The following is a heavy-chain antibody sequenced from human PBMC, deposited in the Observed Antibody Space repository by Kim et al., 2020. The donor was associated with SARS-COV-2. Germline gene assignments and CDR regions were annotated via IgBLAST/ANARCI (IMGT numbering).Heavy chain of an antibody. V-gene: IGHV4-59*08. Sequence: SETLSLTCTVSGVSISSFYWSWIRQSPGKGLECIGYIYESGSTSYNPSLKTRVTISGDTSKNQFSLNLRSVTAADTAVYYCARHNHYYDSVRYFDLWGRG. CDR3: ARHNHYYDSVRYFDL. CDR2: IYESGST. J-gene: IGHJ2*01. D-gene: IGHD3-22*01. CDR1: GVSISSFY.